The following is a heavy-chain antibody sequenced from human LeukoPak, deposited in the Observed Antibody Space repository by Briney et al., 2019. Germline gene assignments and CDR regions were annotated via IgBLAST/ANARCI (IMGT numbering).Heavy chain of an antibody. CDR1: SGSFSGYY. V-gene: IGHV4-34*01. Sequence: SETLSLTCAVYSGSFSGYYWSWIRQPPGKGLEWIGDINHSGSTNYNPSLKSRVTISVDTSKNQFSLKLSSVTAADTAVYYCARRPTTDYYYYYYMDVWGKGTTVTVSS. CDR3: ARRPTTDYYYYYYMDV. CDR2: INHSGST. J-gene: IGHJ6*03. D-gene: IGHD4-17*01.